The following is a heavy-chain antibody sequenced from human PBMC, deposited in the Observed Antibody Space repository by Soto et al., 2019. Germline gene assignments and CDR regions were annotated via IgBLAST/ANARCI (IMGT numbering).Heavy chain of an antibody. CDR2: ISYDGSNK. V-gene: IGHV3-30-3*01. CDR1: GFTFSSYA. Sequence: QVQLVESGGGVVQPGRSLRLSCAASGFTFSSYAMHWVRQAPGKGLEWVAVISYDGSNKYYADSVKGRFTISRDNSKNTLYLQRNSVRAEDTAVYYCASGPLGGTAMVLWYFDLWGRGTLVTVSS. J-gene: IGHJ2*01. CDR3: ASGPLGGTAMVLWYFDL. D-gene: IGHD5-18*01.